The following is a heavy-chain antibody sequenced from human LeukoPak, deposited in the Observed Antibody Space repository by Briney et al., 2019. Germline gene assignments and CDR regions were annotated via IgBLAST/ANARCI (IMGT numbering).Heavy chain of an antibody. CDR3: ARGGGPDAFDF. CDR1: AGSVSGHY. J-gene: IGHJ3*01. CDR2: IYYTGTT. Sequence: SETLSLNCAVSAGSVSGHYWSWIRQPPGKGMEWIGYIYYTGTTNYNSSLDSRLTISQDTSKSQFSLKLTSVTAADTAVYFCARGGGPDAFDFWGQGTMVSVS. V-gene: IGHV4-59*02. D-gene: IGHD6-25*01.